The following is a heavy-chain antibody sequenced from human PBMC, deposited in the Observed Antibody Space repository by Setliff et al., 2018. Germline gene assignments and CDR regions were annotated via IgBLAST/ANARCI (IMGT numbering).Heavy chain of an antibody. CDR3: ARDRSTVIRGVTSFFYYYMDV. Sequence: TLSLTCTVSGGSISSGGYYWSWIRQHPGKGLEWIGYIYYSGSTYYNPSLKSRVTISVDTSKNQFSLKLSSVTAADTAVYYCARDRSTVIRGVTSFFYYYMDVWGGGTTVTVSS. CDR2: IYYSGST. D-gene: IGHD3-10*01. J-gene: IGHJ6*03. CDR1: GGSISSGGYY. V-gene: IGHV4-31*03.